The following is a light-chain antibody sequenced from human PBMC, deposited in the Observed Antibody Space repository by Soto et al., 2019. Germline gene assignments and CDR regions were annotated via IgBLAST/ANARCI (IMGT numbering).Light chain of an antibody. J-gene: IGLJ2*01. Sequence: QSALTQPASVSGSPGQSITISFTGTSSDVGGFNYVSWYQQHPVKAPKLMIYEVSNRPSGVSDRFSGSKSGNTAYLPISGLQAEDEADYSCSSYRSSSTLVLFGGGTKLTVL. CDR3: SSYRSSSTLVL. CDR2: EVS. CDR1: SSDVGGFNY. V-gene: IGLV2-14*01.